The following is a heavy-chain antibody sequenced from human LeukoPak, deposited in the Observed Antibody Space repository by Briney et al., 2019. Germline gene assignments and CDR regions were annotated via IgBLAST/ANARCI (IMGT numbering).Heavy chain of an antibody. CDR2: IYSGGST. CDR1: GFTVSSNH. Sequence: GGSLRLSCAASGFTVSSNHMSWVRQAPGKGLEWVSVIYSGGSTYYADSVKGRFTISRDNSRNTLYLQMNSLRAEDTAVYYCASGDYDSSGYLDYWGQGTLVTVSS. V-gene: IGHV3-53*01. D-gene: IGHD3-22*01. CDR3: ASGDYDSSGYLDY. J-gene: IGHJ4*02.